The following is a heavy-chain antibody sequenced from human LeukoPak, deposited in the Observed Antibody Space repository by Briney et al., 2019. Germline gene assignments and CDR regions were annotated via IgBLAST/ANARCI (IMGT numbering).Heavy chain of an antibody. D-gene: IGHD4-17*01. CDR1: GGSISSGGYY. CDR3: ARGPTSTVTTRYYFDY. J-gene: IGHJ4*02. V-gene: IGHV4-31*03. CDR2: IHYSGST. Sequence: PSETLSLTCTVSGGSISSGGYYWSWIRQHPGKGLEWIGYIHYSGSTYYYPSLKSRVTISVDTSKNQFSLKLSSVTAADTAVYYCARGPTSTVTTRYYFDYWGQGTLVTVSS.